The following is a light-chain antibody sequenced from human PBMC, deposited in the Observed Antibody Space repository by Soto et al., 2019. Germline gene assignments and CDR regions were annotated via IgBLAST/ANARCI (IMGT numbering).Light chain of an antibody. J-gene: IGKJ4*01. Sequence: EIVLTQSPATLSLSPGERATLSCRASQSVSSYLAWYQQKPGQAPRLLIYDASNRATGIPARFSGSGSGTDFTLTISSLEPEDWAVYYCQQRSNWPPLTVGGGTKVEIK. CDR3: QQRSNWPPLT. V-gene: IGKV3-11*01. CDR1: QSVSSY. CDR2: DAS.